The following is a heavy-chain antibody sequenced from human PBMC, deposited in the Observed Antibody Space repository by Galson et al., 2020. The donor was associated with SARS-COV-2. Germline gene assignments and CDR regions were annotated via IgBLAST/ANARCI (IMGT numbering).Heavy chain of an antibody. CDR2: ISPDGSVN. CDR1: GFTFSTYW. J-gene: IGHJ5*02. CDR3: ARNGRWLDS. V-gene: IGHV3-7*01. Sequence: GESLKISCAASGFTFSTYWMSWVRQTPGNGLEWVANISPDGSVNSYVDSVGGPFTISRDNAKTSVYLQLNSLRAEDTAMYYCARNGRWLDSWGQGTLVTVSS. D-gene: IGHD6-19*01.